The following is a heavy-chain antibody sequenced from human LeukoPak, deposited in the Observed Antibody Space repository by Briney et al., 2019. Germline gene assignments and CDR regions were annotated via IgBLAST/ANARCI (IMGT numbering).Heavy chain of an antibody. Sequence: GRSLRLSCAASGFTFSSYAMHWVRQAPGKGLEWVAVISYDGSNKYYADSVKGRFTISRDNSKNTLYLQMNSLRAEDTAVYYCARVREGFDYWGQGTLVTVSS. J-gene: IGHJ4*02. V-gene: IGHV3-30-3*01. CDR2: ISYDGSNK. D-gene: IGHD1-1*01. CDR1: GFTFSSYA. CDR3: ARVREGFDY.